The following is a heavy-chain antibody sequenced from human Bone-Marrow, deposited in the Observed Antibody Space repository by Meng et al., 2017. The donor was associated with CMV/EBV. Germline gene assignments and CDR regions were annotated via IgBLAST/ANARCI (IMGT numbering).Heavy chain of an antibody. V-gene: IGHV3-11*01. Sequence: GGSLRPSCAASGFTFSDYYMSWIRQAPGKGLEWVSYISSSGSTIYYADSVKGRFTISRDNAKNSLYLQMNSLRAEDTAVYYCARDRSSGWGFDAFDIWGQGTMVTVSS. J-gene: IGHJ3*02. CDR1: GFTFSDYY. D-gene: IGHD6-19*01. CDR3: ARDRSSGWGFDAFDI. CDR2: ISSSGSTI.